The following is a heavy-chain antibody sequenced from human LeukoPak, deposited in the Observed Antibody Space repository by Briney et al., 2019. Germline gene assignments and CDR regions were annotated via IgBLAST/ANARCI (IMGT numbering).Heavy chain of an antibody. Sequence: GGSLKLSCAASGFTFSGSAMHWVRQASGKGLKWVGRIRSKANSYATAYAASVKGRFTISRDDSKNTAYLQMNSLKTEDTAVYYCTRREEGSSLRQYYYYYYGMDVWGKGTTVTVSS. D-gene: IGHD6-13*01. CDR3: TRREEGSSLRQYYYYYYGMDV. V-gene: IGHV3-73*01. J-gene: IGHJ6*04. CDR2: IRSKANSYAT. CDR1: GFTFSGSA.